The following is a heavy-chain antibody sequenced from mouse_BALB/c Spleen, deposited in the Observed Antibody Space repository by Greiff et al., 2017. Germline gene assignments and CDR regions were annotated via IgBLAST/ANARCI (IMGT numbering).Heavy chain of an antibody. Sequence: EVQGVESGGGLVKPGGSLKLSCAASGFTFSSYTMSWVRQTPEKRLEWVATISSGGSYTDYPDSVKGRFTISRDNAKNTLYLQMSSLKSEDTAMYYCTRGDYYGSSPPFDYWGQGTTLTVSS. CDR1: GFTFSSYT. J-gene: IGHJ2*01. CDR3: TRGDYYGSSPPFDY. V-gene: IGHV5-6-4*01. CDR2: ISSGGSYT. D-gene: IGHD1-1*01.